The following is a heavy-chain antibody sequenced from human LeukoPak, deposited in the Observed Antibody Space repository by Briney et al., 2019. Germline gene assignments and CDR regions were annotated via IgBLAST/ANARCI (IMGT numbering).Heavy chain of an antibody. V-gene: IGHV3-74*01. D-gene: IGHD6-13*01. CDR1: GFTFSSHW. Sequence: GGSLRLSCAASGFTFSSHWMHWVRHAPGKGLVWVSRLKSDGRSTSYADSVKGRFTISRDNAKNTLYLQMNSLRAEDTAVYYCATTIIAATMDVWGQGTTVTVSS. J-gene: IGHJ6*02. CDR3: ATTIIAATMDV. CDR2: LKSDGRST.